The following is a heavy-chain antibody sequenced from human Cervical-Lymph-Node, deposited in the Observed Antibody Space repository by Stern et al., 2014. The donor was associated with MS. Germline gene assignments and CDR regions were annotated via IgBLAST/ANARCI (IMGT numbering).Heavy chain of an antibody. Sequence: EVQLVESGGGVVQPGGSLRLSCAASGFTFSDHYMDWVRQAPGKGLEWVGRSSEKTYSYTKEYAAAGKGRFTISRHDSKNPLYLQMTSLKIEDTAVYYCARLRGSSWALTYLEYWGQGSLVTVSS. CDR3: ARLRGSSWALTYLEY. D-gene: IGHD6-13*01. V-gene: IGHV3-72*01. CDR2: SSEKTYSYTK. J-gene: IGHJ4*02. CDR1: GFTFSDHY.